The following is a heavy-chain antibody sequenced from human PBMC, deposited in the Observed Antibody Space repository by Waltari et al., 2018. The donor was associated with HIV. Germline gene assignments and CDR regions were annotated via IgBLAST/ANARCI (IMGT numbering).Heavy chain of an antibody. CDR2: ISYSGGST. V-gene: IGHV3-23*04. CDR1: GCTFRHDD. CDR3: AKITSTSWYYYGMDV. Sequence: EVQLVVSGGGLVQPGGWLRLSCAASGCTFRHDDRRGDRQAPGKGLEWVSGISYSGGSTYYADSVKGRFTISRDNSKNTLYLQMNSLRAEDTAVYYCAKITSTSWYYYGMDVWGQGTTVTVSS. J-gene: IGHJ6*02. D-gene: IGHD2-2*01.